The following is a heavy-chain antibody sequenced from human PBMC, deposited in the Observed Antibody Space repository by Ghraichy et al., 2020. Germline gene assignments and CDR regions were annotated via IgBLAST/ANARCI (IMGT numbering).Heavy chain of an antibody. V-gene: IGHV3-21*01. CDR2: ISSSSSYI. Sequence: LSLTCAASGFTFSSYSMNWVRQAPGKGLEWVSSISSSSSYIYYADSVKGRFTISRDNAKNSLYLQMNSLRAEDTAVYYCARQLLLFDYYYYGMDVWGQGTTVTVSS. CDR3: ARQLLLFDYYYYGMDV. D-gene: IGHD2-15*01. J-gene: IGHJ6*02. CDR1: GFTFSSYS.